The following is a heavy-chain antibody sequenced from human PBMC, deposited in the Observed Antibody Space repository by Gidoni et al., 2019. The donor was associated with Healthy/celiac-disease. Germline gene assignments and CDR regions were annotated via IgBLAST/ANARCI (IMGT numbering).Heavy chain of an antibody. V-gene: IGHV4-59*01. D-gene: IGHD2-2*01. CDR2: IYYSGST. Sequence: QVQLQESGPGLVKPSETLSLTCTVSGGSISSYYWSWIRQPPGKGLEWIGYIYYSGSTNYNPSLKSRVTISVDTSKNQFSLKLSSVTAADTAVYYCASSEVVPAAYDYWGQGTLVTVSS. CDR3: ASSEVVPAAYDY. J-gene: IGHJ4*02. CDR1: GGSISSYY.